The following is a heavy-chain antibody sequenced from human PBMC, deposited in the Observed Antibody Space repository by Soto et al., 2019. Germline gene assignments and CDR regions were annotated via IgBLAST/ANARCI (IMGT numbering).Heavy chain of an antibody. D-gene: IGHD1-26*01. CDR2: ISGNGGST. V-gene: IGHV3-23*01. Sequence: GGSLILTCAASGFTFSSQAISWVRRAPGKGLEWVSGISGNGGSTYYADSVKGRFTISRDNSNNTLYLQMNSLRAEDTAIYYCAKENIVGAVFDYWGQGTLVTVSS. J-gene: IGHJ4*02. CDR3: AKENIVGAVFDY. CDR1: GFTFSSQA.